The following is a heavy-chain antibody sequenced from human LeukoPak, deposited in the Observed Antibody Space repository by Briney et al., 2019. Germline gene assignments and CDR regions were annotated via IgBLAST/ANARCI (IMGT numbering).Heavy chain of an antibody. D-gene: IGHD2-2*02. CDR1: GGSFSGYY. V-gene: IGHV4-34*01. Sequence: SETLSLTCAVYGGSFSGYYWSWIRQPPGKGLEWIGEINHSGSTNYNPSLKSRVTISVDTSKNQFSLKLNSVTAADTAVYYCARPNHKDHCSSTSCYRYFDYWGQGTLVTVSS. CDR2: INHSGST. CDR3: ARPNHKDHCSSTSCYRYFDY. J-gene: IGHJ4*02.